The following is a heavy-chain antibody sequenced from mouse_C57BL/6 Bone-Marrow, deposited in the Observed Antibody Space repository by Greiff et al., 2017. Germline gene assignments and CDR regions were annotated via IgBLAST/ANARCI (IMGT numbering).Heavy chain of an antibody. CDR2: ISSGGDYI. V-gene: IGHV5-9-1*02. J-gene: IGHJ4*01. CDR1: GFTFSSYA. CDR3: TRDYYYGSSPYYAMDY. Sequence: EVKLVESGEGLVKPGGSLKLSCAASGFTFSSYAMSWVRQTPEKRLEWVAYISSGGDYIYYADTVKGRFTISRDNARNTLYLQMSSLKSEDTAMYYCTRDYYYGSSPYYAMDYWGQGTSVTVSS. D-gene: IGHD1-1*01.